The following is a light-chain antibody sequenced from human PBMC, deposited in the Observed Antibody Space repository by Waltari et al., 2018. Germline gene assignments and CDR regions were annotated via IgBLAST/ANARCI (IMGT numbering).Light chain of an antibody. V-gene: IGLV3-19*01. J-gene: IGLJ3*02. CDR2: GKE. CDR1: SLRTSY. Sequence: SSELTQGPDVSVALGQTVKITCQGDSLRTSYASWYQVKPGQAPVLVLFGKEKRPSGIPDRISGYSSGTTSSLTITGAQAEDEADYYRHSRKGSDNQVVFGGGTKLTVL. CDR3: HSRKGSDNQVV.